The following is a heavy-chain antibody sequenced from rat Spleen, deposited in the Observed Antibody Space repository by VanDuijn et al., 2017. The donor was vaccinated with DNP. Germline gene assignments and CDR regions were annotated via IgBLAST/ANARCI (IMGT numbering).Heavy chain of an antibody. CDR2: INTYTAKS. Sequence: IQLVQSGPELKKPGESVKIPCKAAGYTFTDYAIQWVKQAPGKGLKWMGWINTYTAKSTYADDFKGRFVFSLEASASTANLQISNLKNEDTATYFCARSALKYYDGYDYFDYWGQGVMVTVSS. CDR1: GYTFTDYA. J-gene: IGHJ2*01. CDR3: ARSALKYYDGYDYFDY. V-gene: IGHV9-4*01. D-gene: IGHD1-12*03.